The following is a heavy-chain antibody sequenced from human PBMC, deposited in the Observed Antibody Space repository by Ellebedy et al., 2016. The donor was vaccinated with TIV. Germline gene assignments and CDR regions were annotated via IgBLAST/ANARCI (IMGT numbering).Heavy chain of an antibody. D-gene: IGHD1-26*01. V-gene: IGHV1-46*01. J-gene: IGHJ4*02. Sequence: ASVKVSCKASGYTFTSYYMHWVRQAPGQGLEWMGIINPSGGSTSYAQKFQGRVTMTRDTSTSTVYMELSSLRSEDTAVYYCARESGGSYYFHGPYYFDYWGQGTLVTVSS. CDR3: ARESGGSYYFHGPYYFDY. CDR1: GYTFTSYY. CDR2: INPSGGST.